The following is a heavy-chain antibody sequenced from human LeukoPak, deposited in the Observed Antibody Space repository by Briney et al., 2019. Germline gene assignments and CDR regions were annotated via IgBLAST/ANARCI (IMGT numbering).Heavy chain of an antibody. CDR2: IYYSGST. CDR1: GGSISSGGYY. V-gene: IGHV4-31*03. CDR3: ARSPSNYDSSGYYQGYFDL. J-gene: IGHJ2*01. Sequence: SETLSLTCTVSGGSISSGGYYWSWIRQHPGKGLEWIGYIYYSGSTYYNPSLKSRVAISVDTSKNQFSLKLSSVTAADTAVYYCARSPSNYDSSGYYQGYFDLWGRGTLVTVSS. D-gene: IGHD3-22*01.